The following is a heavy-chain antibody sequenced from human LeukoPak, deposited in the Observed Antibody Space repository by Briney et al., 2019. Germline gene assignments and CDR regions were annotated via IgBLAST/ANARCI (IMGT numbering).Heavy chain of an antibody. CDR2: ISYDGTKK. Sequence: QAGGSLRLSCAASGFTFSNYAIHWVRQAPGKGLEWVAVISYDGTKKYYADSVKGRFTISRDNSNNTLYLQMNSLRAEDTAVYYCARGRSRGLRFDYWGQGTLVTVSS. CDR3: ARGRSRGLRFDY. J-gene: IGHJ4*02. D-gene: IGHD2-21*02. CDR1: GFTFSNYA. V-gene: IGHV3-30*04.